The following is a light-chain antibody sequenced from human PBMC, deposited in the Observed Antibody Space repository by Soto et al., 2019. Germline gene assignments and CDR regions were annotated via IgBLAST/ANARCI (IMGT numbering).Light chain of an antibody. V-gene: IGKV1-5*03. CDR3: QQYNSYPWT. J-gene: IGKJ1*01. CDR2: KAS. CDR1: QSIDTW. Sequence: DIQMTQSPSTLSAFVGDTVTITCRASQSIDTWLAWHQQKPGRAPKLLISKASALESGVPSRFSGSGSGTEFTLTISSLQPDDFATYYCQQYNSYPWTFGQGTKVEIK.